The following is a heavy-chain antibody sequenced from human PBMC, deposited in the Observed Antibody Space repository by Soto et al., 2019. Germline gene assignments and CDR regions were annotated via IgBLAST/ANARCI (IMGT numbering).Heavy chain of an antibody. CDR1: GGTFSSYA. J-gene: IGHJ6*02. V-gene: IGHV1-69*13. CDR3: ASAGGVGATGYYHGMDV. CDR2: IIPIFGTA. D-gene: IGHD1-26*01. Sequence: SVKVSCKASGGTFSSYAISWVRQAPGQGLEWMGGIIPIFGTANYAQKFQGRVTITADESTSTAYMELSSLRSEDTAVYYCASAGGVGATGYYHGMDVWGQGTTVTVSS.